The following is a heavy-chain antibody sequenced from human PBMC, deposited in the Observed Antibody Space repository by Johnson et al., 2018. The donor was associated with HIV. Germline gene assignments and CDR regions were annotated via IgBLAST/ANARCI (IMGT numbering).Heavy chain of an antibody. D-gene: IGHD6-13*01. CDR1: GFTFSSYA. CDR2: INWNGGST. V-gene: IGHV3-20*04. CDR3: ARGLLAGNDAFDI. Sequence: MQLVESGGGVVQPGRSLRLSCAASGFTFSSYAMHWVRQAPGKGLEWVSGINWNGGSTGYADSVKGRFTISRANAKNSLYLQMNSLRAEDTAVYYCARGLLAGNDAFDIWGQGTMVTVSS. J-gene: IGHJ3*02.